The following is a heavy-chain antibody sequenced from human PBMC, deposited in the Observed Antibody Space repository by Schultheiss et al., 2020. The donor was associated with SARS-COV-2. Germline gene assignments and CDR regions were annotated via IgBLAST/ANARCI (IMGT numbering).Heavy chain of an antibody. CDR3: AREGYYDSSGYYPDY. V-gene: IGHV4-39*07. CDR2: IYYSGST. CDR1: GGSISSYY. J-gene: IGHJ4*02. Sequence: SETLSLTCTVSGGSISSYYWGWIRQPPGKGLEWIGSIYYSGSTYYNPSLKSRVTISVDTSKNQFSLKLSSVTAADTAVYYCAREGYYDSSGYYPDYWGQGTLVTVSS. D-gene: IGHD3-22*01.